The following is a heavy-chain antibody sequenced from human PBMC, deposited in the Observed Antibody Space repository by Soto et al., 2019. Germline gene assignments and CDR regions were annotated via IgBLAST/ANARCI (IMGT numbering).Heavy chain of an antibody. J-gene: IGHJ5*02. D-gene: IGHD3-3*01. CDR3: ARDPESVMYYDFWSGYWFDP. V-gene: IGHV1-3*05. Sequence: QVQLVQSGAEEKKPGASVKVSCKASGYTFTSYAMHWVRQAPGQRLEWMGWINAGNGNTKYSQKFQGRVTITRDTSASTAYMELSSLRSEATAVYYCARDPESVMYYDFWSGYWFDPWGQGTLVTVSS. CDR2: INAGNGNT. CDR1: GYTFTSYA.